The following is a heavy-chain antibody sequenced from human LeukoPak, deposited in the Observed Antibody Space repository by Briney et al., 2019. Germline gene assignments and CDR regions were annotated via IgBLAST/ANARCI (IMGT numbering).Heavy chain of an antibody. CDR1: GSTFSSYS. J-gene: IGHJ4*02. CDR2: ISSSSSYI. V-gene: IGHV3-21*01. D-gene: IGHD6-19*01. CDR3: ARDLSGWYSY. Sequence: GGSLRLSCAASGSTFSSYSMNWVRQAPGKGLEWVSSISSSSSYIYYADSVKGRFTISRDNAKNSLYLQMNSLRAEDTAVYYCARDLSGWYSYWGQGTLVTVSS.